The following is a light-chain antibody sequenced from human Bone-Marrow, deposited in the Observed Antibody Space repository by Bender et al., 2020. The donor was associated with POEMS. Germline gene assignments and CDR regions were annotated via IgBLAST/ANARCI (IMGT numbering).Light chain of an antibody. CDR1: SSNLGGGSD. V-gene: IGLV1-40*01. Sequence: QSVLTQPPSVSEAPGQRVTISCTGSSSNLGGGSDVHWYQSLPGTAPKLLIYGNTNRPSGVPARFSGSKSGTSASLAISDIQSEDEGDYYCSSWDDSLSGWVFGGGTKLTVL. CDR2: GNT. CDR3: SSWDDSLSGWV. J-gene: IGLJ3*02.